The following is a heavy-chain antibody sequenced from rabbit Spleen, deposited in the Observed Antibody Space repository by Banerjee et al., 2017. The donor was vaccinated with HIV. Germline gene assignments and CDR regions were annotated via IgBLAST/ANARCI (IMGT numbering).Heavy chain of an antibody. J-gene: IGHJ4*01. D-gene: IGHD2-1*01. CDR3: ARGAWSNDCMNL. Sequence: QSLEESGGDLVTPGASLTLTCTASGFTLSSYYMCWVRQAPGKGLEWIACIDAGSYGSTYYASWAKGRFTISKTSSTTVSLQMTSLTAADTATYFCARGAWSNDCMNLWGPGTLVTVS. CDR1: GFTLSSYY. V-gene: IGHV1S40*01. CDR2: IDAGSYGST.